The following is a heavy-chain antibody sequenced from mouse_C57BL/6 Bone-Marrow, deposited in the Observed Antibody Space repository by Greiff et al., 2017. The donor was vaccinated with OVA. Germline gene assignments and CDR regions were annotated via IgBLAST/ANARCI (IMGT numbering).Heavy chain of an antibody. CDR1: GYTFTDYY. V-gene: IGHV1-19*01. D-gene: IGHD2-1*01. Sequence: VQLQQSGPVLVKPGASVKMSCKASGYTFTDYYMNWVKQSHGKSLEWIGVINPYNCGTSYNQKFKGKATLTVDKSSSTAYMELNSLTSEDSAVYYCARHYGTYYYAMDYWGQGTSVTVSS. J-gene: IGHJ4*01. CDR3: ARHYGTYYYAMDY. CDR2: INPYNCGT.